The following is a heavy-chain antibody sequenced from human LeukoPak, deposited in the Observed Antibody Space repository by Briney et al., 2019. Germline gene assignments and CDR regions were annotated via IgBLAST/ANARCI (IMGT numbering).Heavy chain of an antibody. J-gene: IGHJ4*02. Sequence: SESLPLTCSVSGGSIKSYYWSWIRQSPGKGLEWIGYIFYSGSTKYNPSLESRVTMSVDTSKNQFSLNLSSVTAADTAVHYCARSSGSYTKFDYWGQGTLVTVSS. CDR1: GGSIKSYY. CDR3: ARSSGSYTKFDY. V-gene: IGHV4-59*01. D-gene: IGHD1-26*01. CDR2: IFYSGST.